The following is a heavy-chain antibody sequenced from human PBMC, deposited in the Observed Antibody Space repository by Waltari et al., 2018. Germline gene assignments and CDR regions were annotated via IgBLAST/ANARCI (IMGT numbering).Heavy chain of an antibody. Sequence: QVQLQQWGAGLLKPSETLSLTCAVYGGSFSGYYWSWIRQPPGKGLEWIGEINHSGSTNSNPSLKSRVTISVDTSKNQFSLKLSSVTAADTAVYYCAWSREVTIASRPPGGYWGQGTLVTVSS. CDR3: AWSREVTIASRPPGGY. CDR2: INHSGST. V-gene: IGHV4-34*01. D-gene: IGHD6-6*01. CDR1: GGSFSGYY. J-gene: IGHJ4*02.